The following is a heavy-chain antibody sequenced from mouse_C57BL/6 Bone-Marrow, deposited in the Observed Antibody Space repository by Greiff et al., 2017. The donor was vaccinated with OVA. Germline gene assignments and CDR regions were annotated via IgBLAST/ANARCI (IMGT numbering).Heavy chain of an antibody. D-gene: IGHD2-5*01. CDR3: TRGYSNYYAMDY. CDR2: IDPETGGT. Sequence: VQLQQSGAELVRPGASVTLSCKASGYTFTDYEMHWVKQPPVHGLEWIGAIDPETGGTAYNQKFKGKAILTADKSSSTAYMELRSLTSEYSDVYYCTRGYSNYYAMDYWGQGTSVTVSS. CDR1: GYTFTDYE. V-gene: IGHV1-15*01. J-gene: IGHJ4*01.